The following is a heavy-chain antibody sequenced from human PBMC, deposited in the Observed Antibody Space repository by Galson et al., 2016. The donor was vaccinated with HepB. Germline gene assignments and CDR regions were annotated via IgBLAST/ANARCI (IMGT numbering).Heavy chain of an antibody. J-gene: IGHJ6*02. D-gene: IGHD6-13*01. CDR2: IYSGGST. V-gene: IGHV3-53*01. CDR1: GFTVSSNY. CDR3: ASSDRTNSSSWYTLTCYYYYYVLNV. Sequence: SLRLSCAASGFTVSSNYMSWVRQAPGKGLEWVSIIYSGGSTYYADSVKGRFTISRDNSKNTLYLQMNSLRAEDTAVFYCASSDRTNSSSWYTLTCYYYYYVLNVWGQGTTVTVSS.